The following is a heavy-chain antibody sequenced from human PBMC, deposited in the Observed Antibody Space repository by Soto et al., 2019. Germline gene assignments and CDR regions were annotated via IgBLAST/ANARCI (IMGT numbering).Heavy chain of an antibody. D-gene: IGHD3-16*02. CDR1: GFTFSSYS. CDR2: ISSSSSTI. V-gene: IGHV3-48*02. CDR3: ARQMMITLGGVIAPAYGMDV. J-gene: IGHJ6*04. Sequence: EVQLVEYGGGLVQPGGSLRLSCAASGFTFSSYSMNWVRQAPGKGLEWVSYISSSSSTIEYADSVKGRFTISRDNAKNSLYLQIQSLRDEDTAVYDCARQMMITLGGVIAPAYGMDVWGKGITVTVS.